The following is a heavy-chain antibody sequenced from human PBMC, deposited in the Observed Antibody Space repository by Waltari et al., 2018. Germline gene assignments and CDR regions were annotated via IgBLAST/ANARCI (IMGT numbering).Heavy chain of an antibody. CDR2: FYYSGRT. J-gene: IGHJ5*02. CDR3: ARAVVVPAAMTGNWFDP. D-gene: IGHD2-2*01. Sequence: QVQLQESGPGLVKPSETLSLTCTVSGGSISSYYWSWIRQPPGKGLECVGYFYYSGRTNYNPSRKSRDTISVDTPKTQCSLKLSSVTAADTAVYYCARAVVVPAAMTGNWFDPWGQGTLVTVSS. CDR1: GGSISSYY. V-gene: IGHV4-59*01.